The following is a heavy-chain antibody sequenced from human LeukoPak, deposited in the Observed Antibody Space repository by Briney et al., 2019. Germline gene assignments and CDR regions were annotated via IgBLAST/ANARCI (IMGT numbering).Heavy chain of an antibody. D-gene: IGHD2-8*01. CDR2: INHSGST. J-gene: IGHJ4*02. CDR3: ARHYCTNGVCYFYDY. V-gene: IGHV4-39*01. Sequence: SETLSLTCIVSGASVSNTNYNWGWIRQPPGKGLEWIGEINHSGSTNYNPSLKSRVTISVDTSKNQFSLRLFSVTAADTAVYYCARHYCTNGVCYFYDYWGQGTLVTVSS. CDR1: GASVSNTNYN.